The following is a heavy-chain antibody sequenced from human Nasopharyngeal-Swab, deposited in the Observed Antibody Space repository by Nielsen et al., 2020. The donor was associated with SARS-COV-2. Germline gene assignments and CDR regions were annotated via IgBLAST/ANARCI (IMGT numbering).Heavy chain of an antibody. D-gene: IGHD1-26*01. Sequence: SETLSLTSTVSGGSISSGSISSYYWSWIRQPPGKGLEWIGYFSYTGITNYNPSLKSRVTISVDMSKNQFSLKLSSVAAADTAVYYCAREVVGGLVDSWGQGTLVTVSS. CDR1: GGSISSGSISSYY. V-gene: IGHV4-61*01. CDR3: AREVVGGLVDS. J-gene: IGHJ4*02. CDR2: FSYTGIT.